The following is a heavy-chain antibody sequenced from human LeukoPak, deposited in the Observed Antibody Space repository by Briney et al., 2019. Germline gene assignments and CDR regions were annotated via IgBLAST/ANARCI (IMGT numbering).Heavy chain of an antibody. J-gene: IGHJ5*02. CDR3: ARVPNAPKIEPNWFDP. CDR1: GGYISSYY. D-gene: IGHD1-14*01. V-gene: IGHV4-59*01. Sequence: PSETLSLTCSVSGGYISSYYWSWIRQPPGKGLEWIGIINYSGSTKYNPSLKSRVSISVDTSKNQFSLRLTSVTVADTAVYFCARVPNAPKIEPNWFDPLGPGNPGHRLL. CDR2: INYSGST.